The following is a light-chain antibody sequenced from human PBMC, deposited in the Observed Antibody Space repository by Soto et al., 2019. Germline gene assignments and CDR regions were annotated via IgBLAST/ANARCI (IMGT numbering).Light chain of an antibody. CDR2: EAS. CDR3: SSYTSAGV. Sequence: QSALTQPASVSGSPGQSITIYCTGSFSDVYGHNHISWYQQHPGKVPKLIIFEASSRSSGVSTRFSGSKSGITASLTISGLQAEDEADYYCSSYTSAGVFGGGTKLTVL. CDR1: FSDVYGHNH. V-gene: IGLV2-14*01. J-gene: IGLJ3*02.